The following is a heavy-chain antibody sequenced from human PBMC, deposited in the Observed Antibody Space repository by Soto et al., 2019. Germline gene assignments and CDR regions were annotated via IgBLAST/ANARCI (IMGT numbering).Heavy chain of an antibody. CDR3: ARVASFDP. CDR2: IIPILGIA. J-gene: IGHJ5*02. CDR1: GGTFSSYT. V-gene: IGHV1-69*02. Sequence: SVKVSCKASGGTFSSYTIIWVRQAPGQGPEWMGRIIPILGIANYAQKFQGRVTITADKSTSTAYMELSSLRSEDTAVYYCARVASFDPWGQGTLVTVSS.